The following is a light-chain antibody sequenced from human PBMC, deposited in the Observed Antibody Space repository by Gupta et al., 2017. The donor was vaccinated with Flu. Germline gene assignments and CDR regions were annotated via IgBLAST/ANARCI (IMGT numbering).Light chain of an antibody. Sequence: DIVLTQSPGTLSLSPGERATLSCRASQSVFSSYLAWYQQKPGQAPWLLINGASKRTNGVPDRFSGSGSGTEFTLTISRLEPEDFAVYYCQHEENFLWTFGQGTKVDVK. CDR2: GAS. V-gene: IGKV3-20*01. CDR3: QHEENFLWT. J-gene: IGKJ1*01. CDR1: QSVFSSY.